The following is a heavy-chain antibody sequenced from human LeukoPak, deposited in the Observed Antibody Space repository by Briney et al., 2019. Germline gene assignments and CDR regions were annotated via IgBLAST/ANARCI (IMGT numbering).Heavy chain of an antibody. CDR2: IYHSGST. Sequence: PSETLSLTCAVSGASISTTKWWSWVRQPPGKGLEWIGEIYHSGSTNYNPSLKSRVTISVDTSKNHFSLKLSSVTAADTAVYYCARGDGYSYAFDYWGQGTLVTVSS. J-gene: IGHJ4*02. D-gene: IGHD5-12*01. V-gene: IGHV4-4*02. CDR1: GASISTTKW. CDR3: ARGDGYSYAFDY.